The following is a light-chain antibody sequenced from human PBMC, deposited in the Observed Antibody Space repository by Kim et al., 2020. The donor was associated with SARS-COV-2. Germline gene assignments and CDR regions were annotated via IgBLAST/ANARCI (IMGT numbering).Light chain of an antibody. Sequence: QLVLTQSPSPSASLGASVQLTCILSSGHSSYAIAWHQQQPGKGPRFLMKVNRDGSHIKGDGIPDRFSGSTSGAERYLTISSLQPEDEADYYCQTWDTGIWVFGG. CDR2: VNRDGSH. V-gene: IGLV4-69*01. CDR3: QTWDTGIWV. CDR1: SGHSSYA. J-gene: IGLJ3*02.